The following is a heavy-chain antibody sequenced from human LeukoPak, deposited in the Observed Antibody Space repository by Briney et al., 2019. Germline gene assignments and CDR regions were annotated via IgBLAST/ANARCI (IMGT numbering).Heavy chain of an antibody. V-gene: IGHV3-23*01. CDR3: ARGGYIVATDY. J-gene: IGHJ4*02. Sequence: PGGSLRLSCAVSGFPFSSYAMSWVRQAPGKGLEWVSGISGSGDDTYYAASVKGRFTVSRDNSKNTLYLQMNSLRAEDTAVYYCARGGYIVATDYWGQGTLVTVSS. CDR2: ISGSGDDT. D-gene: IGHD5-12*01. CDR1: GFPFSSYA.